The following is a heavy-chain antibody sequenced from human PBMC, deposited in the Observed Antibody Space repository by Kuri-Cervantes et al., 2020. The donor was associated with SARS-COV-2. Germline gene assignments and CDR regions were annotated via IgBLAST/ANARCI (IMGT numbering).Heavy chain of an antibody. CDR1: GYTFSSYA. CDR2: INTATGNT. D-gene: IGHD2-2*01. CDR3: AREVGYCDSGRCYGLDAFDI. V-gene: IGHV1-3*04. J-gene: IGHJ3*02. Sequence: ASVKASCKASGYTFSSYAIHWVRQAPGQGLEWMGWINTATGNTHYSQKFQGRVTITRDTAASTEYMDLNSLRSEDTAVYYCAREVGYCDSGRCYGLDAFDIWGQGTMVTVSS.